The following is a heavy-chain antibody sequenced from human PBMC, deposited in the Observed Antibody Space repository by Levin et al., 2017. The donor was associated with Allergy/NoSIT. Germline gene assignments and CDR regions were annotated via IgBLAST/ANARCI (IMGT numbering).Heavy chain of an antibody. D-gene: IGHD6-13*01. CDR2: ISSSSSYI. CDR3: ARAIIAAAAPTDY. Sequence: PGESLKISCAASGFTFSSYSMNWVRQAPGKGLEWVSSISSSSSYIYYADSVKGRFTISRDNAKNSLYLQMNSLRAEDTAVYYCARAIIAAAAPTDYWGQGTLVTVSS. V-gene: IGHV3-21*01. J-gene: IGHJ4*02. CDR1: GFTFSSYS.